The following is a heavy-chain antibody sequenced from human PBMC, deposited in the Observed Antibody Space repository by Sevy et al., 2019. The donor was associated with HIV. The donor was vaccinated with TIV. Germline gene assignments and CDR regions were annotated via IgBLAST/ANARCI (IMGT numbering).Heavy chain of an antibody. CDR2: ITWNSVIL. CDR1: GFTFDKYA. D-gene: IGHD6-25*01. CDR3: AKSSFLPAAGNAYYFDY. J-gene: IGHJ4*02. Sequence: GGSLRLSCTASGFTFDKYALHWVRQAPGKGLEWVSGITWNSVILGYADSVKGRFTISRDNARNSLYLEMKSLRAEGTALYYCAKSSFLPAAGNAYYFDYWGQGTLVTVSS. V-gene: IGHV3-9*01.